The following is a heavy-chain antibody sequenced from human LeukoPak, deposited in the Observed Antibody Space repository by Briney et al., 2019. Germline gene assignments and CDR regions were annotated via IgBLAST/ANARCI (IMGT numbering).Heavy chain of an antibody. CDR1: AYSISSYY. CDR3: ARLATPSTMAARGRSWFES. Sequence: SETLSLTSTVSAYSISSYYWSWLRQPAGQGLEWIGRIYIGGSTNYNPSLNSRATISVDTSKNQFSLKLSSVTAADTAVYYCARLATPSTMAARGRSWFESWGQGTLVTVSS. CDR2: IYIGGST. V-gene: IGHV4-4*07. D-gene: IGHD6-6*01. J-gene: IGHJ5*01.